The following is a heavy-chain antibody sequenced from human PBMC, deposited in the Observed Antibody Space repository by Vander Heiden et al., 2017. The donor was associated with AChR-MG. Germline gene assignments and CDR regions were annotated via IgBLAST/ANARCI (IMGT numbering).Heavy chain of an antibody. CDR2: IYYSGST. CDR1: GGSLSSGGYY. Sequence: QVQLQESGPGLVKPSQTLSLTCTVPGGSLSSGGYYGSWIRQHPGKGLEWIGYIYYSGSTYYNPSLKSRVTISVDTSKNQFSLKLSSVTAADTAVYYCARDNANGSGSQNWFDPWGQGTLVTVSS. J-gene: IGHJ5*02. D-gene: IGHD3-10*01. CDR3: ARDNANGSGSQNWFDP. V-gene: IGHV4-31*03.